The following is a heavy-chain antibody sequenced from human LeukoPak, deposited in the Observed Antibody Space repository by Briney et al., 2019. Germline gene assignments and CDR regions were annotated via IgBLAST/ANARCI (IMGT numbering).Heavy chain of an antibody. J-gene: IGHJ5*01. CDR2: TYYRSKWYN. CDR1: GDSVSSNSAA. CDR3: ARDRGAYCGGDCYYPGGLDS. Sequence: SQTLSLTCAISGDSVSSNSAAWNWIRQSPSRGLEWLGRTYYRSKWYNDYAVSVKSRITINLDTSKNQFSLQLNSVTPEDTAVYYCARDRGAYCGGDCYYPGGLDSWGQGTLVTVSS. D-gene: IGHD2-21*02. V-gene: IGHV6-1*01.